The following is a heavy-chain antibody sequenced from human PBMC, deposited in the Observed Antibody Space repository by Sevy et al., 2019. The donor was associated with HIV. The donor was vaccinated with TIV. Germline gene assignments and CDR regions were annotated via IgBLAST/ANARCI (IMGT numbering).Heavy chain of an antibody. J-gene: IGHJ4*02. Sequence: GESLKISCAASGFTFSTAWMNWVRQAPGKGLEWVGRIKSKTDGGTADYAAPVKGRTTISRDDSKNTLYLQMNSLKTEGTDVYFLTTGNGWDGDWYFDSWGQGTLVTVSS. D-gene: IGHD2-21*02. CDR2: IKSKTDGGTA. CDR1: GFTFSTAW. V-gene: IGHV3-15*01. CDR3: TTGNGWDGDWYFDS.